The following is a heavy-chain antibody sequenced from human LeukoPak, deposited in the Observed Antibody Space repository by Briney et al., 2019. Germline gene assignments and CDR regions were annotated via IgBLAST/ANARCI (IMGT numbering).Heavy chain of an antibody. V-gene: IGHV1-2*02. CDR2: INPNSGAT. CDR3: ARDISGSYYY. D-gene: IGHD1-26*01. CDR1: GYTFTGYY. Sequence: RASVKVSCKASGYTFTGYYLHWVRQAPGQGLEWMGWINPNSGATNYAQKFQGRVTMTRDTSISTAYMELSSLRSDDTAVYYCARDISGSYYYWGQGTLVTVPS. J-gene: IGHJ4*02.